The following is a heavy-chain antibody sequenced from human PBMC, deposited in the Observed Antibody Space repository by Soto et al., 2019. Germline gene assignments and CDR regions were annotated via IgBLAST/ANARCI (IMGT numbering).Heavy chain of an antibody. CDR1: GFTFSNYI. CDR2: LSISNSTI. D-gene: IGHD3-16*01. J-gene: IGHJ4*02. V-gene: IGHV3-48*02. CDR3: ARLPLGEAGRGWDFYFDY. Sequence: GGSLRLSCAASGFTFSNYIMTWVRQAPGKGLEWVSYLSISNSTIYYADSVKGRFTISRDNAKNSLYLQMTSLRDDDTAVYYCARLPLGEAGRGWDFYFDYWSQGTLVTVSS.